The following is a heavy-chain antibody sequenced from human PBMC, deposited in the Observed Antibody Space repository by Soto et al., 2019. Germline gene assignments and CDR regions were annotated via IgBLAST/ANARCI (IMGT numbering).Heavy chain of an antibody. CDR3: ARVSGSGYYYSPYFGY. D-gene: IGHD3-22*01. CDR1: GFTFSSYE. Sequence: GGSLRLSCAASGFTFSSYEMNWVRQAPGKGLEWVSYISSSGSTIYYADSVKGRFTISRDNAKNSLYLQMNSLRAEDTAVYYCARVSGSGYYYSPYFGYWGQGTLVTVSS. J-gene: IGHJ4*02. V-gene: IGHV3-48*03. CDR2: ISSSGSTI.